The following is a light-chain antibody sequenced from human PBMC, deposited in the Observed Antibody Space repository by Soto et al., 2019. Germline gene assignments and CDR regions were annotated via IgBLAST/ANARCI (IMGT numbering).Light chain of an antibody. CDR2: GAS. J-gene: IGKJ1*01. V-gene: IGKV1-17*01. Sequence: DIQITQSPSTLSASVGDRVTITCRASQSISGALAWYQQKPGQAPGLLIYGASTLQSGVPSRFSGSGSGTEFTLTISSLQPEDSATYYCLQDINYPWTFGQGTKVDIK. CDR3: LQDINYPWT. CDR1: QSISGA.